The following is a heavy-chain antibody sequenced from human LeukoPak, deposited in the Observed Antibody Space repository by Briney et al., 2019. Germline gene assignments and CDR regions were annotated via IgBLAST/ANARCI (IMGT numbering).Heavy chain of an antibody. D-gene: IGHD5-24*01. J-gene: IGHJ4*02. CDR2: INHSGST. CDR3: ARRFRDLEMATILAPLFDY. CDR1: GGSFSGYY. V-gene: IGHV4-34*01. Sequence: PSETLSLTCAVYGGSFSGYYWSWIRQPPGKGLEWIGEINHSGSTNYNPSLKSRVTISVDTSKNQFSLKLSSVTAADTAVYYCARRFRDLEMATILAPLFDYWGQGTLVTVSS.